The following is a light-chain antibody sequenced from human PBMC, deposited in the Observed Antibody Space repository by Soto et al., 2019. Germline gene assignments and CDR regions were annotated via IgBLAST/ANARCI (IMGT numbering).Light chain of an antibody. CDR1: QSVGTY. CDR3: QQYNNWPLVT. V-gene: IGKV3-15*01. J-gene: IGKJ4*01. CDR2: GAS. Sequence: EIVMTQSPATLSVSPGERATLSCRASQSVGTYLAWYQQKPGQAPRLLIFGASTRATGIPARFSGSGSGSEFTLTISSLQSEAFAVDSCQQYNNWPLVTFGGGTKVEIK.